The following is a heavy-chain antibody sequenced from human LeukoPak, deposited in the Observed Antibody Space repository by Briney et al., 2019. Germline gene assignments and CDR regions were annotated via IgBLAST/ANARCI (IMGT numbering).Heavy chain of an antibody. CDR3: AKGPGRITMVRGLHFDY. D-gene: IGHD3-10*01. CDR2: IIGIGGST. V-gene: IGHV3-23*01. J-gene: IGHJ4*02. Sequence: GGSLRLSCAASGFTFSSYAMSWVRQAPGKGLEWVSAIIGIGGSTYYADSVKGRFTISRDNSKNTLYLQMNSLRPEDTAVYYCAKGPGRITMVRGLHFDYWGQGTLVTVSS. CDR1: GFTFSSYA.